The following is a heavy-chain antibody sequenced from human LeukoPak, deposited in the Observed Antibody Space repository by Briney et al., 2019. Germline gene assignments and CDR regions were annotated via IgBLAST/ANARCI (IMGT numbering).Heavy chain of an antibody. CDR1: GFTFSNYI. Sequence: GGSLRLSCAASGFTFSNYIMTWVRQAPGQGLEWVSYISTSSSTIKYADSVKGRFTVSRDNAKNSMYLQMNSLRDEDTAVYHCARSRLDVWGQGTTVTVSS. CDR3: ARSRLDV. V-gene: IGHV3-48*02. J-gene: IGHJ6*02. CDR2: ISTSSSTI.